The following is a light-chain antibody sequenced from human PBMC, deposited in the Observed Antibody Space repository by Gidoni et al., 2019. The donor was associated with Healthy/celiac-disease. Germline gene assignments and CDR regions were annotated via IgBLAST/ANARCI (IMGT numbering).Light chain of an antibody. V-gene: IGKV3-15*01. J-gene: IGKJ1*01. CDR3: QQYNNWPRT. CDR2: GAS. CDR1: QSVSSN. Sequence: EIVMTQSPATLSVSPGERATLSCRVSQSVSSNLAWYQQKPGQATRRLIYGASTRATGIPARFSGSGSGTEFTLTISSLQSEDFAVYYCQQYNNWPRTFGQGTKVEIK.